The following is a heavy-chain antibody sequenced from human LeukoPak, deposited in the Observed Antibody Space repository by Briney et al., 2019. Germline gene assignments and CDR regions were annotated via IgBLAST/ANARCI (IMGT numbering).Heavy chain of an antibody. CDR2: IYYSGST. CDR3: ASLRQRSFWDWFDP. D-gene: IGHD3-16*01. Sequence: SETLSLTCTVSGGSISSYHWGWIRQPPGKGLEWVGYIYYSGSTNYNPSLKSRVTISVDTSKNQFSLNLSSVTAADTAVYYCASLRQRSFWDWFDPWGQGTLVTVSS. CDR1: GGSISSYH. J-gene: IGHJ5*02. V-gene: IGHV4-59*01.